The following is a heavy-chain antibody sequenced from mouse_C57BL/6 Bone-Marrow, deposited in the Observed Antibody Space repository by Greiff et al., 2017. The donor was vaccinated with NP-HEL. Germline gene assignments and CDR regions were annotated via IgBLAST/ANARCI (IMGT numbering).Heavy chain of an antibody. V-gene: IGHV2-9*02. CDR3: ASNLLHYAIHY. CDR1: GFSFTSYG. CDR2: IWAGGST. J-gene: IGHJ4*01. D-gene: IGHD2-1*01. Sequence: VQLKQSGPGLVAPSQRLSITCTVSGFSFTSYGVHWVRQLPGKGLEWLGVIWAGGSTNNNSALMSRLSISKDNSKSQVFLKMISLQTDDTAMYYLASNLLHYAIHYRAQATSVTVSS.